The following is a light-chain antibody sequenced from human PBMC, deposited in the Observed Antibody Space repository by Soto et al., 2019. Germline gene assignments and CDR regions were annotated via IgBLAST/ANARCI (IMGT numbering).Light chain of an antibody. J-gene: IGKJ2*01. CDR2: AAS. V-gene: IGKV1-6*01. CDR1: QDIKTD. CDR3: LQDYNYPYT. Sequence: AIQMTQSPSSLSASVGDRVTITCRASQDIKTDVAWYQQKPGKAPKLLIYAASSLQSGVSSRVSGSGSGTDFTLTISSLQPEDFATYYCLQDYNYPYTFGQGTKLEIK.